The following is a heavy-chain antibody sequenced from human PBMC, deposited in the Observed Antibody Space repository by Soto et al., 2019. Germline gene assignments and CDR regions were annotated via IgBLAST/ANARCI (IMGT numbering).Heavy chain of an antibody. Sequence: QVQLVQSGPEVKKPGASVKVSCKASGYSFSDYGVTWVRQSPGQGLQWMGWISAYNDDRKYAQNFQDRITMTTDTSTSTAYVELRSLRSDETAVYFCGRARSAAMVTSDYWGQGTLVTVSS. CDR1: GYSFSDYG. V-gene: IGHV1-18*01. J-gene: IGHJ4*02. CDR2: ISAYNDDR. D-gene: IGHD5-18*01. CDR3: GRARSAAMVTSDY.